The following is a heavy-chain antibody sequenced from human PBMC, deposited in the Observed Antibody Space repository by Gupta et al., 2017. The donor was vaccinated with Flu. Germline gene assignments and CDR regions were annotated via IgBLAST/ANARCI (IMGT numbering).Heavy chain of an antibody. D-gene: IGHD6-13*01. CDR1: GGSISSGGYY. Sequence: QVQLQESGPGLVKPSQTLSLTCTVSGGSISSGGYYWSWIRQHPGKGLEWIGYIYYSGSTYYNPSLKSRVTISVDTSKNQFSLKLSSVTAADTAVYYCARVVRSSSYHPTNLDYWGQGTLVTVSS. V-gene: IGHV4-31*03. CDR2: IYYSGST. J-gene: IGHJ4*02. CDR3: ARVVRSSSYHPTNLDY.